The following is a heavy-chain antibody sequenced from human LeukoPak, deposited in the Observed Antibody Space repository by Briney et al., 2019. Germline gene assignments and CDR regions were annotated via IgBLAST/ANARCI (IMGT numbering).Heavy chain of an antibody. V-gene: IGHV3-53*01. Sequence: PGGSLRPSCAASGFTVSSNYMSWVRQAPGKGLEWVSVIYSGGSTYYADSVKGRFTISRDNSKNTLYLQMNSLRAEDTAVYYCAREREGYYFDYWGQGTLVTASS. D-gene: IGHD1-26*01. CDR2: IYSGGST. CDR1: GFTVSSNY. CDR3: AREREGYYFDY. J-gene: IGHJ4*02.